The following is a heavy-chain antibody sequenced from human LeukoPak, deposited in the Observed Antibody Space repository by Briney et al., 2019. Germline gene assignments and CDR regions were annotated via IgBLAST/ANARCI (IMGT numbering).Heavy chain of an antibody. CDR3: ARVRVTMVRGVITPGAFVI. CDR2: MNTNSGNT. J-gene: IGHJ3*02. CDR1: GYTFINSD. D-gene: IGHD3-10*01. V-gene: IGHV1-8*01. Sequence: GASVKVSCKASGYTFINSDINWVRQATGQGLEWMGWMNTNSGNTDYAQKFQGRVTMTRNTSITTAYMELSRLRSEDTSVYYCARVRVTMVRGVITPGAFVIWGQGTMVTVSS.